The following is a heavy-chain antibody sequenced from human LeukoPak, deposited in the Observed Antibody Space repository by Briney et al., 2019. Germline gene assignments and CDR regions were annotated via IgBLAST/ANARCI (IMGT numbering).Heavy chain of an antibody. Sequence: GGPLRLSCAASGFTFSCYAMSWVRQAPGKGLEWVLAISGSGGSTYYADSVKGRFTISRDNSENTLYLQMNSLRAEDTAVYYCAKAEGYSSSWYDYWGQGTLVTVSP. CDR1: GFTFSCYA. CDR3: AKAEGYSSSWYDY. D-gene: IGHD6-13*01. V-gene: IGHV3-23*01. CDR2: ISGSGGST. J-gene: IGHJ4*02.